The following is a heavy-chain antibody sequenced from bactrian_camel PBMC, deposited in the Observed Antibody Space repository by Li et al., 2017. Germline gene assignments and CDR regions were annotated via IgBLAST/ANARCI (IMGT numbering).Heavy chain of an antibody. V-gene: IGHV3S31*01. Sequence: VQLVESGGGLVQPGGSLRLSCAASGFTFSSYAMSWVRQAPGKGLEWVSVINSGGGSAYYTDSVKGRFTMSRDNAKNTLYLHMNSLKTEDTAVYYCTTGGHHGPYNYWGQGTQVTVS. CDR1: GFTFSSYA. D-gene: IGHD7*01. CDR3: TTGGHHGPYNY. CDR2: INSGGGSA. J-gene: IGHJ4*01.